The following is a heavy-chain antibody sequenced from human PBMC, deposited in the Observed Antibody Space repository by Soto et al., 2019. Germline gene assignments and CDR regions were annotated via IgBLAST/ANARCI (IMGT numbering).Heavy chain of an antibody. D-gene: IGHD3-10*01. CDR3: GREEYYYGSGAFFDY. CDR2: IIPLLGIA. J-gene: IGHJ4*02. V-gene: IGHV1-69*08. CDR1: GGTFSSYT. Sequence: QVQLVQSGAEVKKPGSSVKVSCKASGGTFSSYTISWVRQAPGQGLEWMGRIIPLLGIANYAQKFQGRVTITADKSTRTAYIERSSLRSEDTAVYYCGREEYYYGSGAFFDYWGQGTLVTVSS.